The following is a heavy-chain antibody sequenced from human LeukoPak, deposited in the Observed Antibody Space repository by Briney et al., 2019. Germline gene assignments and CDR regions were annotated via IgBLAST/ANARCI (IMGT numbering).Heavy chain of an antibody. Sequence: GGLLRLSCAASGFTFSDYYMSWIRQAPGKGLEWVSYISSSGSTIYYADSVKGRFTISRDNAKNSLYLQMNSLRAEDTAVYYCGLHFAQAQPSYFDYWGQGTLVTVSS. CDR2: ISSSGSTI. CDR1: GFTFSDYY. CDR3: GLHFAQAQPSYFDY. D-gene: IGHD5-24*01. V-gene: IGHV3-11*04. J-gene: IGHJ4*02.